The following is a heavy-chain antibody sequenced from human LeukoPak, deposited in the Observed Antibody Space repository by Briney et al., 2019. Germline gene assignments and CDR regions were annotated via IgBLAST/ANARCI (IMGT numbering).Heavy chain of an antibody. CDR3: AREIDYGGNSRYYYFDY. CDR1: GFTFSNFG. V-gene: IGHV1-46*01. CDR2: INPSGGST. Sequence: GGSLRLSCAASGFTFSNFGMHWVRQAPGQGLEWMGIINPSGGSTSYAQKFQGRVTMTRDMSTSTVYMELSSLRSEDTAVYYCAREIDYGGNSRYYYFDYWGQGTLVTVSS. D-gene: IGHD4-23*01. J-gene: IGHJ4*02.